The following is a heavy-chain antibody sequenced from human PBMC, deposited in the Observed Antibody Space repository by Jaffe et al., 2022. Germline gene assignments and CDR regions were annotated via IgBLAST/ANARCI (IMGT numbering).Heavy chain of an antibody. Sequence: EVQLLESGGGLVQPGGSQRLSCAASGFTFTSYAMSWVRQAPGKGLEWVSTISNTGVSAYYADSVKGRFTISRDNSKNTLYLQMNSLRVEDTALYYCATDPLYSGSSGRFDYWGQGTLVTVSS. J-gene: IGHJ4*02. CDR2: ISNTGVSA. CDR1: GFTFTSYA. V-gene: IGHV3-23*01. CDR3: ATDPLYSGSSGRFDY. D-gene: IGHD5-12*01.